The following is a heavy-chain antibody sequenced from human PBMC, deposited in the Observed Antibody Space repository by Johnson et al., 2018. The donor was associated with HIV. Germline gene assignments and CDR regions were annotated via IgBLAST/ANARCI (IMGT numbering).Heavy chain of an antibody. V-gene: IGHV3-66*01. CDR3: ARGRDYYGSIDAFDI. Sequence: VQLVESGGGLVQSGGSLRVSCAASGCTVSNNYMSRVRQAPGKGLEWVSLIYSGGGTYYADSVKGRITISRDNSKNKLYLQMNSLRAEDTAAYYCARGRDYYGSIDAFDIWGQGTLVTVSS. CDR2: IYSGGGT. D-gene: IGHD3-10*01. J-gene: IGHJ3*02. CDR1: GCTVSNNY.